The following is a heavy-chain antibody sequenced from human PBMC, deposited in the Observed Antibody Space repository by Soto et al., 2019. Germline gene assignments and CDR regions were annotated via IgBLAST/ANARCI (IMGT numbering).Heavy chain of an antibody. V-gene: IGHV3-53*01. CDR2: LWSAGNT. Sequence: WVSLRLSCSDSGFTVSSKYMSWVRQAPGKGLEWVSVLWSAGNTYYADSVRGRFTISRDNSKSTLFLEMSSLTADDTAVYYCAGEAPMDVWGKGTTGIVSS. J-gene: IGHJ6*04. CDR1: GFTVSSKY. CDR3: AGEAPMDV.